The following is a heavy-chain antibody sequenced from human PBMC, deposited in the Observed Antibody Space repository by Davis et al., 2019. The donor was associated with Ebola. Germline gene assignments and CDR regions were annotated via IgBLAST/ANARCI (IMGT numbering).Heavy chain of an antibody. Sequence: ASVKVSCKASGYTFDSYGVSWVRQAPGQGLEWMGWISAYNGNTNYAQNVQGRVTMTTDTSTSTAYMEVGSLKSDDTAVYYCARAQFPTTSDHWGQGTLVTVSS. V-gene: IGHV1-18*01. J-gene: IGHJ4*02. CDR3: ARAQFPTTSDH. CDR2: ISAYNGNT. CDR1: GYTFDSYG. D-gene: IGHD1-1*01.